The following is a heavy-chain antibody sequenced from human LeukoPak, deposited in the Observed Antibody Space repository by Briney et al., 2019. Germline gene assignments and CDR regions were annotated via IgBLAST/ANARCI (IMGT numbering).Heavy chain of an antibody. CDR1: GDSVSSNSAD. J-gene: IGHJ3*02. Sequence: SQTLSLTCTISGDSVSSNSADWNWISQSPSRGLEWLGRTYYRSKWYNDYAVSVKSRITINPDTSKNQFSLQLNSVTPEDTAVYYCARVVQLWYFVAFDICGQGTMATVSS. CDR2: TYYRSKWYN. CDR3: ARVVQLWYFVAFDI. V-gene: IGHV6-1*01. D-gene: IGHD5-18*01.